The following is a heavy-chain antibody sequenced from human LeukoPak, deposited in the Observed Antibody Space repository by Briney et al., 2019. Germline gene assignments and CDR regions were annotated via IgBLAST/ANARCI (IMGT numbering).Heavy chain of an antibody. J-gene: IGHJ3*02. V-gene: IGHV3-21*01. CDR3: ATDPEVRYFDWLPPPGAFDI. Sequence: PGGSLRLSCAASGFTFSSYSMNWVRQAPGKGLEGVSSISSSSSYIYYADSVRGRFTISRDNAKNSLYLQMNSLRAEDTAVYYCATDPEVRYFDWLPPPGAFDIWGQGTMVTVS. CDR2: ISSSSSYI. D-gene: IGHD3-9*01. CDR1: GFTFSSYS.